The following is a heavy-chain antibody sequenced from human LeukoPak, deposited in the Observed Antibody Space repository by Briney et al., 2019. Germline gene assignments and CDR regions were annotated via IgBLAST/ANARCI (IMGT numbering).Heavy chain of an antibody. Sequence: ASVKVSCKASGYTFTSYYIHWVRQAPGQGLEWMGWINPNSGGTNFARKFQGRVSMTRDTSISTAYMELSRLRSNDTAVYYCARELGSGYYRYFDYWGQGTLVTVSS. J-gene: IGHJ4*02. CDR2: INPNSGGT. CDR1: GYTFTSYY. D-gene: IGHD3-22*01. V-gene: IGHV1-2*02. CDR3: ARELGSGYYRYFDY.